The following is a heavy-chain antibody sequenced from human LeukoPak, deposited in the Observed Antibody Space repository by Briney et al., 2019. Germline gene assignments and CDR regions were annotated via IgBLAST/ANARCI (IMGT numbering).Heavy chain of an antibody. V-gene: IGHV4-61*02. Sequence: PSQTLSLTCTVSGGSISSGSYYWSWIRQPAGKGLEWIGRIYTSGSTNYNPSLKSRVTISVDTSKNQFSLKLPSVTAADTAVYYCARVTTGGYYNCWGQGTLVTVSS. D-gene: IGHD3-22*01. CDR1: GGSISSGSYY. CDR2: IYTSGST. CDR3: ARVTTGGYYNC. J-gene: IGHJ4*02.